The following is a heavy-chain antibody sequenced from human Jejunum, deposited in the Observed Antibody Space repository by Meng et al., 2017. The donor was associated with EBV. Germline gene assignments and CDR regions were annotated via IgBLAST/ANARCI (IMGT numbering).Heavy chain of an antibody. V-gene: IGHV6-1*01. CDR3: ARGAYTSTWF. CDR2: TYYRSKWYY. Sequence: QVQLQQPGPGLVQPSPTLSPPCASSGDSASSNSAAWHWIRQSPSRGLEWLGRTYYRSKWYYDYAVSVKSRMTINPDTSKNQFSLQLNSVTPEDTAVYYCARGAYTSTWFWGQGTLVTVSS. J-gene: IGHJ1*01. CDR1: GDSASSNSAA. D-gene: IGHD6-13*01.